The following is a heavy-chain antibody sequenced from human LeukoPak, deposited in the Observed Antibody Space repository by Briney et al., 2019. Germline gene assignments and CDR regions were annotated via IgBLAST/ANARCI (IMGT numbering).Heavy chain of an antibody. Sequence: AASVKVSCKASGYTFTSYDINWARQAPGQGLEWMGWMNPNSGNTGYAQKFQGRVTITRNTSISTAYMELSSLRSEDTAVYYCARVYSLRVRGVMFYWGQGTLVTVSS. V-gene: IGHV1-8*03. D-gene: IGHD3-10*01. CDR2: MNPNSGNT. J-gene: IGHJ4*02. CDR3: ARVYSLRVRGVMFY. CDR1: GYTFTSYD.